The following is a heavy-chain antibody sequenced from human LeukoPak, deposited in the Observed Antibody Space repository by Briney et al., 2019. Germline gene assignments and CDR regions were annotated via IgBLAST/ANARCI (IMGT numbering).Heavy chain of an antibody. V-gene: IGHV3-74*01. CDR1: GFTFSSYW. Sequence: PGGSLRLSCAASGFTFSSYWMHWVRQAPGKGLVWVSRINSDGSSTSYADSVKGRFTISRDNAKNTLYLQMNSLRAEDTAVYYCAREGGVLRYFDWLNSDAFDIWGQGTMVTVSS. D-gene: IGHD3-9*01. J-gene: IGHJ3*02. CDR2: INSDGSST. CDR3: AREGGVLRYFDWLNSDAFDI.